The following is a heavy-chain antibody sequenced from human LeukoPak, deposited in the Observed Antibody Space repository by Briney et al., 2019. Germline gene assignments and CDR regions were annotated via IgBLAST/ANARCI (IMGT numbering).Heavy chain of an antibody. Sequence: ASVKVSCKASGYTFTSYGISWVRQAPGQGLEWMGWISAYNGNTNYAQKLQGRVTMTTDTSTSTAYMELRSLRSDDTAVYYCARDSPGQIWELLGSWGQGTLVTVSS. J-gene: IGHJ4*02. CDR2: ISAYNGNT. V-gene: IGHV1-18*01. D-gene: IGHD1-26*01. CDR3: ARDSPGQIWELLGS. CDR1: GYTFTSYG.